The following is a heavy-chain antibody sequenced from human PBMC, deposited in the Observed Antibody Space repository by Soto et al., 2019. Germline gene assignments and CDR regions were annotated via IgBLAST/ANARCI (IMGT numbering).Heavy chain of an antibody. J-gene: IGHJ6*02. Sequence: QVQLQESGPGLVKPSETLSLTCTVSGGSISSYYWSWIRQPPGKGLEWIGYIYNSGSTNYNPSLTRRVTISVDTXTNXFXPKLSSVTAADTAVYYCARQVTNSWKRNSYYYGMDVWGQGTTVTVSS. V-gene: IGHV4-59*08. CDR2: IYNSGST. CDR3: ARQVTNSWKRNSYYYGMDV. D-gene: IGHD1-1*01. CDR1: GGSISSYY.